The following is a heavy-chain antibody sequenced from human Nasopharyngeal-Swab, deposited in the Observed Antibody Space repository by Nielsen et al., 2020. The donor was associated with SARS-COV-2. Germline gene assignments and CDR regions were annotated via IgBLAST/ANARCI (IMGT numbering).Heavy chain of an antibody. V-gene: IGHV3-13*04. D-gene: IGHD3-16*02. CDR1: GFTFSSYD. CDR3: ARGVRSDMITFGGVIAISPFDY. J-gene: IGHJ4*02. Sequence: GESLKISCAASGFTFSSYDMHLVPQATGKGLEWVSAIGTAGDTYYPGSVKGRFTSSRENAKNSLYLQMNSLRAGDTAVYYCARGVRSDMITFGGVIAISPFDYWGQGTLVTVSS. CDR2: IGTAGDT.